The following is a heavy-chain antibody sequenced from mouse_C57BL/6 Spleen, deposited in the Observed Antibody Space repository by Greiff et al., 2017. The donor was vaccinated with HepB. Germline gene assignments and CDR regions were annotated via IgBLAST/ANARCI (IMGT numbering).Heavy chain of an antibody. J-gene: IGHJ4*01. CDR1: GYTFTSYW. Sequence: VQLQQPGAELVKPGASVKLSCKASGYTFTSYWMHWVKQRPGQGLEWIGMIHPNSGSTNYNEKFKSKATLTVDKSSSTAYMQLSSLTSEDSAVYYCERRGYGSSLYYAMDYWGQGTSVTVSS. D-gene: IGHD1-1*01. CDR3: ERRGYGSSLYYAMDY. V-gene: IGHV1-64*01. CDR2: IHPNSGST.